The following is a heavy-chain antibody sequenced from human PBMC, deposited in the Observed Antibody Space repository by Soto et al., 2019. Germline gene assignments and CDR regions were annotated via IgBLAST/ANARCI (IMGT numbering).Heavy chain of an antibody. CDR2: IYHSGST. Sequence: QVQLQESGPGLVKPSGTLSLTCAVSGGSISSSNWWSWVRQPPGKGLEWIGEIYHSGSTNYNPSLENRVPISVDKSKNQLSLKLSSVTAADTAVYYCARVVGGYYYGMDVWGQGTTVTVSS. CDR3: ARVVGGYYYGMDV. D-gene: IGHD2-2*01. CDR1: GGSISSSNW. V-gene: IGHV4-4*02. J-gene: IGHJ6*02.